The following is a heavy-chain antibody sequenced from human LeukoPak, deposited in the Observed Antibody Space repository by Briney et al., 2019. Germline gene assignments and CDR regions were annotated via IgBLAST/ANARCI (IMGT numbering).Heavy chain of an antibody. CDR1: GFTFSSYG. V-gene: IGHV3-23*01. CDR2: ISANGDNT. CDR3: AKGAFYMDV. J-gene: IGHJ6*03. Sequence: PGGTLRLSCAASGFTFSSYGMTSVRQAPGKGLEWVSAISANGDNTFYTDSVKGRFTISRDNSKNTLSLQMNSLRAEDTAVYYCAKGAFYMDVWGKGTTVTVSS.